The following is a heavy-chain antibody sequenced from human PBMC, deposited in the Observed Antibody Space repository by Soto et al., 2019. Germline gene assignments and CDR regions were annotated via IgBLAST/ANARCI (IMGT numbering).Heavy chain of an antibody. CDR1: GGSFSGYY. V-gene: IGHV4-34*01. Sequence: QVQLQQWGAGLLKPSETLSLTCAVYGGSFSGYYWSWIRQPPGKGLEWIGEINHSGSTNYNPSLKSRVTTSVDTSKNQFSLKLSSVTAADTAVYYCARVRYSYGYLGSWGQGTLVTVSS. J-gene: IGHJ4*02. CDR3: ARVRYSYGYLGS. D-gene: IGHD5-18*01. CDR2: INHSGST.